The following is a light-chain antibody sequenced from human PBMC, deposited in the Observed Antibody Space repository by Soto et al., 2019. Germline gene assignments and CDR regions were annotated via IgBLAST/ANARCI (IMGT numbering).Light chain of an antibody. CDR3: SSYAGANRV. J-gene: IGLJ1*01. V-gene: IGLV2-8*01. CDR1: SSDVGANNY. Sequence: QSALTQPPSASGSPGQSVTISCTGTSSDVGANNYVSWYQQHPGKAPKLMIYEVTKRPSGVPYRFSGSKSGNTASLTVSGLQAEDEDDYYCSSYAGANRVFGTGTKVTVL. CDR2: EVT.